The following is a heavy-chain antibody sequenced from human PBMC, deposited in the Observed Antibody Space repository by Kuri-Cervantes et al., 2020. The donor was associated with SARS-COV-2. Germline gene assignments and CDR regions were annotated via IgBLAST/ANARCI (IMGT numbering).Heavy chain of an antibody. V-gene: IGHV3-30-3*01. Sequence: GESLKISCAASGFTFSSYPMHWVRQAPGKGLEWVAVISYDGSKKYYADSVKGRFTISRDNSKNTLYLQMNSLRAEDTAVYYCAKDLYSGSYLRYYYGMDVWGQGTTVTVSS. CDR3: AKDLYSGSYLRYYYGMDV. CDR2: ISYDGSKK. D-gene: IGHD1-26*01. J-gene: IGHJ6*02. CDR1: GFTFSSYP.